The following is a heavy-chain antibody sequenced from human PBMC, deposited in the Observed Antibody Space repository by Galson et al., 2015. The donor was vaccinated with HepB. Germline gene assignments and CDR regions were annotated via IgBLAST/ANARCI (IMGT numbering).Heavy chain of an antibody. CDR1: GFIFRSYY. CDR2: INWNGGST. V-gene: IGHV3-20*04. CDR3: AREGTVAPGPRGYFDL. D-gene: IGHD4-23*01. Sequence: SLRLSCAASGFIFRSYYMSWVRQAPGQGLEWVSGINWNGGSTGYADSVKGRFTISRDNAKNSLYLQMNSLRAEDTALYYCAREGTVAPGPRGYFDLWGRGTLVTVSS. J-gene: IGHJ2*01.